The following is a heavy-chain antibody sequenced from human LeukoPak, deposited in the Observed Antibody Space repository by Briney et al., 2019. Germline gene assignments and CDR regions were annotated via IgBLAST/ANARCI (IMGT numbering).Heavy chain of an antibody. CDR1: GGSISSYY. CDR3: ARVGQDYYGSRSYYQPFDY. Sequence: SETLSLTCTVSGGSISSYYGSWLRQPPRKGLEWIGYIYYRGSTNYNPSLKSRVTISVDTSKNQFSLKLSSVTAADTDVYYCARVGQDYYGSRSYYQPFDYWGQGTLVTVSS. D-gene: IGHD3-10*01. CDR2: IYYRGST. J-gene: IGHJ4*02. V-gene: IGHV4-59*01.